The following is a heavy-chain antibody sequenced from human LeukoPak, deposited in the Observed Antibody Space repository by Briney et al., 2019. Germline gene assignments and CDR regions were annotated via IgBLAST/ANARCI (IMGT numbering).Heavy chain of an antibody. V-gene: IGHV3-23*01. Sequence: GGSLRLSCAASGFTFGSYAMSWVRQTPGKGLEWVSTISGSGGGTYYANSVKGRFTISRDNSKNTLYLQMNSLRAEDTAVYYCAKDRSGSFPNWFDPWGQGTLVTVSS. CDR2: ISGSGGGT. D-gene: IGHD3-10*01. CDR1: GFTFGSYA. J-gene: IGHJ5*02. CDR3: AKDRSGSFPNWFDP.